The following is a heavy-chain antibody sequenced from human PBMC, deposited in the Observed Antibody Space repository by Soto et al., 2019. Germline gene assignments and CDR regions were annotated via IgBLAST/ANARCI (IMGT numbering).Heavy chain of an antibody. J-gene: IGHJ4*02. V-gene: IGHV3-23*01. CDR1: GFSFSTHA. Sequence: PVGSLRLSCAASGFSFSTHAMSWVRQAPGRGLEWVSAISGSGGSTYYADSVKGRFTISRDNSKNTLYLQMNSLRAEDTAVYYCAKSPNGLEVLLWFGELLYFDYWGQGTLVTVSS. D-gene: IGHD3-10*01. CDR3: AKSPNGLEVLLWFGELLYFDY. CDR2: ISGSGGST.